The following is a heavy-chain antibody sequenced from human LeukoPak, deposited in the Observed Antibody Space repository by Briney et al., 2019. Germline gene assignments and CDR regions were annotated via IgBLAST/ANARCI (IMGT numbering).Heavy chain of an antibody. CDR1: GGSFSGYY. CDR3: ARRPHQYRYYYYMDV. V-gene: IGHV4-34*01. D-gene: IGHD1-1*01. J-gene: IGHJ6*03. Sequence: SKTLSLTCAVYGGSFSGYYWSWIRQPPGKGLEWIGEINHSGSTNYNPSLKSRVTISVDTPKNQFSLKLSSVTAADTAVYYCARRPHQYRYYYYMDVWGKGTTVTVSS. CDR2: INHSGST.